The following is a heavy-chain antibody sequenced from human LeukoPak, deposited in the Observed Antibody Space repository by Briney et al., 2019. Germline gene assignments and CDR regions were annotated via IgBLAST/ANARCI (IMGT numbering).Heavy chain of an antibody. CDR1: GGTFSSYA. J-gene: IGHJ4*02. Sequence: SVKVSCMASGGTFSSYAISWVRQAPGQGLEWMGGIIPIFGTANYAQKFQGRVTITADESTSTAYMELSSLRSEDTAVYYCAREGGIIGYSYGHFDYWGQGTLVTVSS. V-gene: IGHV1-69*13. CDR3: AREGGIIGYSYGHFDY. D-gene: IGHD5-18*01. CDR2: IIPIFGTA.